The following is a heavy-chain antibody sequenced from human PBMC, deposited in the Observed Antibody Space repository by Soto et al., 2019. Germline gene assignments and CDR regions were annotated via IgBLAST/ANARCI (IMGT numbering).Heavy chain of an antibody. CDR3: ARSEATALDY. V-gene: IGHV4-4*02. J-gene: IGHJ4*02. Sequence: SETLSLTCTVSGGSVSSGSYWWNWVRQPPGKGLEWIGEAHHSGRTNYNPSLRSRVTISVDKSQNHFSLQLTSVTAADTAVYYCARSEATALDYWGQGTLVTV. CDR1: GGSVSSGSYW. CDR2: AHHSGRT.